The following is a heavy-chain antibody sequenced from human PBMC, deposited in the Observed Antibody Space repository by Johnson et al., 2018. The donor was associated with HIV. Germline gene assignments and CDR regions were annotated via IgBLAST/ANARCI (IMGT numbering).Heavy chain of an antibody. Sequence: IYYADSVKGRFTISRDNAKNSLYLQMNSLRAEDTAVYYCARDDAFDIWGQGTMVTVSS. CDR3: ARDDAFDI. J-gene: IGHJ3*02. V-gene: IGHV3-11*04. CDR2: I.